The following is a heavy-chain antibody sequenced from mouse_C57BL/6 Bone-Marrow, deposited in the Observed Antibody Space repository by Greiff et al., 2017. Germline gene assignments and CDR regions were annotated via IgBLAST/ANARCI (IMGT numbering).Heavy chain of an antibody. D-gene: IGHD2-4*01. J-gene: IGHJ3*01. V-gene: IGHV7-4*01. CDR2: IRNKANGYST. Sequence: EVHLVESGGGLVQPGASLRLSCAASGFTFTDYYMSWVRQPPGKAPEWLALIRNKANGYSTAYTASGKGRFSISRDNSQNIPYRQQNTLRAYDSAAYYCVKAVGYYDDWCAYWGQGTLVTVSA. CDR3: VKAVGYYDDWCAY. CDR1: GFTFTDYY.